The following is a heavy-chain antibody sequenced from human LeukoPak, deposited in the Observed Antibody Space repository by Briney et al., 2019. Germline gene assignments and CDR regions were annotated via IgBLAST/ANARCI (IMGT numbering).Heavy chain of an antibody. CDR2: IIPLFGTP. CDR3: ASATLRCSGGSCYEMDV. CDR1: GGTFSSYT. J-gene: IGHJ6*04. D-gene: IGHD2-15*01. V-gene: IGHV1-69*06. Sequence: SVKVPCKASGGTFSSYTISWVRQAPGQGLEWMGGIIPLFGTPDYAQKFQDRLTITADKSTSTAYMELSSLRSEDTAVYYCASATLRCSGGSCYEMDVWGKGTTVTVSS.